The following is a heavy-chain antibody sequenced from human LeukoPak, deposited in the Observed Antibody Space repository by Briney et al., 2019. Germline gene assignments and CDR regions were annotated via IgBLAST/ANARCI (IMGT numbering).Heavy chain of an antibody. CDR3: AREMTTVTTGFDY. Sequence: ASVKVSCKASGYTFTSYGIRWVRQAPGQGLEWMGWISAYNGNTNYAQKLQGRVNMTTDTSTSTAYMELRSLTSDDTAVYYCAREMTTVTTGFDYWGQGTLVTVSS. D-gene: IGHD4-17*01. CDR1: GYTFTSYG. CDR2: ISAYNGNT. J-gene: IGHJ4*02. V-gene: IGHV1-18*01.